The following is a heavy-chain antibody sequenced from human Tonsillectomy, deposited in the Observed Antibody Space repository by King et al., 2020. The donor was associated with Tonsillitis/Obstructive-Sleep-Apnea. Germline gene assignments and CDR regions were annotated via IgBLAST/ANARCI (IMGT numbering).Heavy chain of an antibody. V-gene: IGHV5-10-1*03. D-gene: IGHD1-7*01. J-gene: IGHJ3*02. CDR2: IDPSDSYT. CDR3: ARQDWNYQDLYAFDI. CDR1: GYSFTSYW. Sequence: VQLVESGAEVKKPGESLRISCKGSGYSFTSYWISWVRQMPGKGLEWMGRIDPSDSYTNYSPSFQGHVTISADKSISTAYLQWSSLKASDTAMYYCARQDWNYQDLYAFDIWGQGTMVTVSS.